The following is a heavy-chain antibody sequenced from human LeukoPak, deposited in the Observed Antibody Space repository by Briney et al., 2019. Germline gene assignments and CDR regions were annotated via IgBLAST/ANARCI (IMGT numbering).Heavy chain of an antibody. CDR2: INPNSGGT. D-gene: IGHD5-18*01. J-gene: IGHJ4*02. Sequence: GASVKVSCKASGYTFTGYYMHWVRQAPGQGLEWMGRINPNSGGTNYAQKFQGRVTMTRDTSISTAYMELSSLRSEDTAVYYCARVSSPYSYAGRGLGYWGQGTLVTVSS. CDR3: ARVSSPYSYAGRGLGY. CDR1: GYTFTGYY. V-gene: IGHV1-2*06.